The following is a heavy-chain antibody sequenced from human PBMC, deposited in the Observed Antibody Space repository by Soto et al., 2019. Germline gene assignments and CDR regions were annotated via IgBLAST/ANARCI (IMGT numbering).Heavy chain of an antibody. CDR3: RIAAAGSYYYYMDV. Sequence: ASVKVSCKASGGTFSSYAISWVRQAPGQGLEWMGGIIPIFGTTNYAQKFQGRVTITTDESTSTAYMELSSLRSEDTAVYYCRIAAAGSYYYYMDVWGKGTTVTVSS. CDR2: IIPIFGTT. J-gene: IGHJ6*03. V-gene: IGHV1-69*05. D-gene: IGHD6-13*01. CDR1: GGTFSSYA.